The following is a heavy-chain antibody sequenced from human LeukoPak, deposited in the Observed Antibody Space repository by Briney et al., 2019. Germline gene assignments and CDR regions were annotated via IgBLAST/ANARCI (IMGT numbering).Heavy chain of an antibody. J-gene: IGHJ4*02. D-gene: IGHD2-15*01. CDR3: AREEDIVVVVAANYFDY. CDR2: INPNSGGT. Sequence: ASVKVACKASGYTFTGYYMLWVRQAPGQGLEWMGWINPNSGGTNYAQKFQGRVTMTRDTSISTAYMELSRLRSDDTAVYYCAREEDIVVVVAANYFDYWGQGTLVTVSS. CDR1: GYTFTGYY. V-gene: IGHV1-2*02.